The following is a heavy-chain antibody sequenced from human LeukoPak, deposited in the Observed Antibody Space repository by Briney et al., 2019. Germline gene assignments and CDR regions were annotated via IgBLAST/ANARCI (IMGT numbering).Heavy chain of an antibody. CDR2: INSDGSST. CDR3: ARVMDYEGYFDY. D-gene: IGHD3-22*01. CDR1: GFTFSSSW. J-gene: IGHJ4*02. V-gene: IGHV3-74*01. Sequence: GGSPRLSCAASGFTFSSSWMHWVRQAPGKGLVWVSRINSDGSSTSYADSVKGRFTISRDNAKNTLYLQMNSLRAEDTAVYYCARVMDYEGYFDYWGQGTLVTVSS.